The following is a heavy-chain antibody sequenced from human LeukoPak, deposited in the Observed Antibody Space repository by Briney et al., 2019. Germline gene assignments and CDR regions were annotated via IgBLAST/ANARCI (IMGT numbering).Heavy chain of an antibody. CDR1: GFIITTSW. CDR2: ISSDGGTI. J-gene: IGHJ5*02. D-gene: IGHD4-17*01. Sequence: PGGSLRLSCAASGFIITTSWMHWVRQAPGKGLVWVSLISSDGGTISYADSVKGRFTISRDNAKHTLYLQMNSLRVEDTAVYYCVRADGAWGQGTLVTVSS. CDR3: VRADGA. V-gene: IGHV3-74*01.